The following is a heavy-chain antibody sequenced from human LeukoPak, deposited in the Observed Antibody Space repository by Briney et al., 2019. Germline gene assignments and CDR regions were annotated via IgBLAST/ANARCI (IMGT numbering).Heavy chain of an antibody. CDR2: ISGSGGTT. J-gene: IGHJ5*02. D-gene: IGHD6-6*01. V-gene: IGHV3-23*01. CDR1: GFTFNNYA. Sequence: GGSLRLSCAASGFTFNNYAMNWVRQAPGKGLEWVSVISGSGGTTYYADSVKGRFTISRDNSKNTLYLQMNSLRAEDTAIFYCAKGLYSNSPWGQGTLVTVSS. CDR3: AKGLYSNSP.